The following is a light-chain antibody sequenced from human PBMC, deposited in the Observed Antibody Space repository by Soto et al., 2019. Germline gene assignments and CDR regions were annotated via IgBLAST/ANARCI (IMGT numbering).Light chain of an antibody. Sequence: DIQVTQSPSSLSAYVGDRVTITCRSSQTITSYLNWYQQKPGKAPKSLIYAASNLQSGVPSRFSGSGSGTDFTLTISSLQPEDCATYYCQQRYSTPITFGQGTRLEIK. CDR2: AAS. J-gene: IGKJ5*01. V-gene: IGKV1-39*01. CDR3: QQRYSTPIT. CDR1: QTITSY.